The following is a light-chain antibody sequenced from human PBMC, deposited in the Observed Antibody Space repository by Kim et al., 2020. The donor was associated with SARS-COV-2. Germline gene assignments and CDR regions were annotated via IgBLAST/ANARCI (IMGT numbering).Light chain of an antibody. CDR2: EVS. CDR1: SSDVCGYNY. V-gene: IGLV2-8*01. Sequence: QSALTQPPSASGSPGQSVTISCTGTSSDVCGYNYVSWYQQHPGKAPKLMIYEVSKRPSGVPDRFSGSKSGNTASLTVSGLQAEDEADYYCSSYAGSNNFEVFGTGTKVTVL. J-gene: IGLJ1*01. CDR3: SSYAGSNNFEV.